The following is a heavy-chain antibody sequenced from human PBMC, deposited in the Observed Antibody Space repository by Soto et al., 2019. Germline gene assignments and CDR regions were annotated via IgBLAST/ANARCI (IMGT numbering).Heavy chain of an antibody. V-gene: IGHV4-4*07. D-gene: IGHD6-13*01. CDR3: ARYSNNWFQTEGMEV. J-gene: IGHJ6*02. Sequence: SDTLSITCTVSVDSITTYYGIGIRPPAGKGLEWIGRIDTSGNTNYNPSLKSRVTMSVDTSKKQFSLKLTSVTAADTAVYYCARYSNNWFQTEGMEVWGQGTTVTVSS. CDR2: IDTSGNT. CDR1: VDSITTYY.